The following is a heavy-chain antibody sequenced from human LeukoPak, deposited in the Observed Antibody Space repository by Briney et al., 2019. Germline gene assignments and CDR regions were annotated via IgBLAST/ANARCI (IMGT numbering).Heavy chain of an antibody. J-gene: IGHJ4*02. D-gene: IGHD4/OR15-4a*01. CDR1: GFNFDDNV. CDR2: ISDDGYGT. Sequence: PGWSLRLSCAASGFNFDDNVMHWVRQAPGKGLEGVSLISDDGYGTYFADSVKGRFTISRDNSKNSLYLQMNSLRSEDTALYYCATMGPIDYWGQGTLVTVSS. V-gene: IGHV3-43*02. CDR3: ATMGPIDY.